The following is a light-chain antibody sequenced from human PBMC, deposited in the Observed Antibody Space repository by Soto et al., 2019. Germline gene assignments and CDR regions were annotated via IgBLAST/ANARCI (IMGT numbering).Light chain of an antibody. V-gene: IGKV3-20*01. CDR3: QQYSSSRT. J-gene: IGKJ1*01. Sequence: DIVLTQSPGTLSLSPGERATLYCRASQSVSSNHLAWYQQKPGQAPRLLIYGGSSRATGIPVRFSGSGSETDFTLTITRLEPEDFAMYYWQQYSSSRTFGQGTKVDIK. CDR1: QSVSSNH. CDR2: GGS.